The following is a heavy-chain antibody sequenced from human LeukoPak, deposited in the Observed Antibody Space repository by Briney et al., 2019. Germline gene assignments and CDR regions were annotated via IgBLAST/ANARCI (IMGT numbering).Heavy chain of an antibody. V-gene: IGHV3-30*02. CDR3: AKEIWPTVTTPGHTHFDY. Sequence: GGTLRLSCAASGFTFSSYGMHWVRQAPGKGLEWVAFIRYDGRNKYYADSVKGRFTISRDNSKNTLCLQMNSLRAEDTAVYYCAKEIWPTVTTPGHTHFDYWGQGTLVTVSS. CDR1: GFTFSSYG. J-gene: IGHJ4*02. CDR2: IRYDGRNK. D-gene: IGHD4-17*01.